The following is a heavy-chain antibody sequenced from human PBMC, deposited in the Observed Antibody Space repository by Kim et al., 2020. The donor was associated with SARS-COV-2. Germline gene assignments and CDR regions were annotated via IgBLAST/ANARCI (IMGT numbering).Heavy chain of an antibody. J-gene: IGHJ3*02. CDR1: RFTFSDYY. D-gene: IGHD1-26*01. V-gene: IGHV3-11*01. CDR2: INSGGSTI. CDR3: ARGTYSFDM. Sequence: GGSLRLSCAASRFTFSDYYMTWIRQAPGKGLEWLSYINSGGSTIYYADSVKGRFTVSRDNTKNSLYLQMNSLRAEDTAIYYCARGTYSFDMWGPGTMVTGSS.